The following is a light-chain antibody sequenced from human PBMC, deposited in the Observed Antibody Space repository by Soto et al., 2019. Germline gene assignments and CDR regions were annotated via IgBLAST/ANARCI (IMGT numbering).Light chain of an antibody. CDR2: EGS. V-gene: IGLV2-23*01. Sequence: QSALTQPASVSGSPGQSITISCTGTSSDVGSYHLVSWYQQHPGKAPKLMIYEGSKRPSGVSNRFSGSKSGNTASLTSSGLQAEDEAEYYCGSYAGSVVFGGGTNLTVL. J-gene: IGLJ2*01. CDR1: SSDVGSYHL. CDR3: GSYAGSVV.